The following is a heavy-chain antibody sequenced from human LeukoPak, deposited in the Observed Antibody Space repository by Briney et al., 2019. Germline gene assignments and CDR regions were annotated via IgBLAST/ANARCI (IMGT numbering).Heavy chain of an antibody. CDR1: GVTFSSYA. Sequence: ASVKVSCKASGVTFSSYAISWVRQAPGQGLEWMGGIIPIFGTANYAQKFQGRVTITTDESTSTAYMELSSLRSEDTAVYYCATSAEIGIAVAGKGNWFDPWGQGTLVTVSS. D-gene: IGHD6-19*01. CDR3: ATSAEIGIAVAGKGNWFDP. CDR2: IIPIFGTA. V-gene: IGHV1-69*05. J-gene: IGHJ5*02.